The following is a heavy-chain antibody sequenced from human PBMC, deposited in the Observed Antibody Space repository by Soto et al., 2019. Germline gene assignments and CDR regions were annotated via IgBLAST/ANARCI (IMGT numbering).Heavy chain of an antibody. D-gene: IGHD3-22*01. V-gene: IGHV3-23*01. CDR3: AKDNYDSSGYSGGSFDY. CDR2: ISGSGGST. J-gene: IGHJ4*02. Sequence: PGGSLRLSFAASGFTFSSYAMSWVRQAPGKGLEWVSAISGSGGSTYYADSVKGRFTISRDNSKNTLYLQMNSLRAEDTAVYYCAKDNYDSSGYSGGSFDYWGQGTLVTVSS. CDR1: GFTFSSYA.